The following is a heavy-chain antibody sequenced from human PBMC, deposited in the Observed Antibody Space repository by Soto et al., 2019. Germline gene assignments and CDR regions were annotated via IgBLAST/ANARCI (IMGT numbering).Heavy chain of an antibody. J-gene: IGHJ4*02. CDR2: VSYDATYE. V-gene: IGHV3-30*18. CDR3: AKVSISKSSAVSFDS. CDR1: GFTFRTYD. Sequence: QVQLVESGGGMVQPGGSLRLSCAVSGFTFRTYDMHWVRQAPGKGLEWVAVVSYDATYENYADSVKGRFTVSRDSSKNTLYLQMNSLRAEDTAVYYCAKVSISKSSAVSFDSWGRGTLVTASS. D-gene: IGHD2-15*01.